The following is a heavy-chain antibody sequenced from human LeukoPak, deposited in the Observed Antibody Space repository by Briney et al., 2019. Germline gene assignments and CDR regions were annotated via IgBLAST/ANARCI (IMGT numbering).Heavy chain of an antibody. D-gene: IGHD2/OR15-2a*01. CDR3: ARDGQNMGLYGFEY. J-gene: IGHJ4*02. V-gene: IGHV3-33*01. Sequence: GGSLRLSCAASGYIFSWHAVHWVRQAPGKGLVWVAHIWSGGNYAYYGDSVKGRFIISRDDSKNTAYLQMNSVRADDTAVYFCARDGQNMGLYGFEYWGQGTLVTVSS. CDR2: IWSGGNYA. CDR1: GYIFSWHA.